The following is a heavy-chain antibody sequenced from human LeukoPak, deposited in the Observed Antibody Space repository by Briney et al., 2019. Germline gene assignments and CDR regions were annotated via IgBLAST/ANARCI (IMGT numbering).Heavy chain of an antibody. CDR2: ISSNGRST. CDR1: GFAFSAYA. V-gene: IGHV3-64D*09. Sequence: GGSLRLSCSGSGFAFSAYAMHWVRQAPGKGQEYVSAISSNGRSTYYADSVKGRFTISRDDSKHTLFLQMSSLRAEDTAVYYCVSRYAIFGTAFDFWGQGTLVTVSS. D-gene: IGHD2-8*01. CDR3: VSRYAIFGTAFDF. J-gene: IGHJ4*02.